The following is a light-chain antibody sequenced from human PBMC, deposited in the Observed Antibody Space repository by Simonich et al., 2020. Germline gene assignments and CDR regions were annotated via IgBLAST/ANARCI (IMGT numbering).Light chain of an antibody. J-gene: IGKJ1*01. CDR2: EVS. CDR1: QSLLHRDGKTY. CDR3: MQALQTLRT. V-gene: IGKV2-29*02. Sequence: DIVMTQTPLSLSVTTGHPASISCKSRQSLLHRDGKTYLYWYLQKPGQFPQLLIYEVSSRFSGVPDRFSGSGSGTDFTLKISRVEAEDVGVYYCMQALQTLRTFGQGTKVEIK.